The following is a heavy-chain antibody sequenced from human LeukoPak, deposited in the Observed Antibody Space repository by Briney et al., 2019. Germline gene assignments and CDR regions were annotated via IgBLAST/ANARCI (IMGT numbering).Heavy chain of an antibody. D-gene: IGHD6-19*01. CDR2: INHSGST. V-gene: IGHV4-61*01. J-gene: IGHJ4*02. CDR1: GGSVSSGSYY. Sequence: PSETLSLTCTVSGGSVSSGSYYWSWIRQPPGKGLEWIGEINHSGSTNYNPSLKSRVTISVDTSKNQFSLKLSSVTAADTAVYYCARPGGYSSGWSGGYFDYWGQGTLVTVSS. CDR3: ARPGGYSSGWSGGYFDY.